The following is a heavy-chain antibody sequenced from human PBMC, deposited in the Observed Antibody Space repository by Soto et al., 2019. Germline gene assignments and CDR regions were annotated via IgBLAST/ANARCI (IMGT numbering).Heavy chain of an antibody. J-gene: IGHJ4*02. CDR1: GYSFTTYW. V-gene: IGHV5-51*01. CDR3: ERKDSSSAFDY. D-gene: IGHD3-22*01. Sequence: GESLKISCKGSGYSFTTYWIGWVRQMPGKGLEWMGIIYPGDSDTRYSPSFQGQVTISADKYISTAYLQWSSLKASDTAMYYCERKDSSSAFDYCGQGTIVAVYS. CDR2: IYPGDSDT.